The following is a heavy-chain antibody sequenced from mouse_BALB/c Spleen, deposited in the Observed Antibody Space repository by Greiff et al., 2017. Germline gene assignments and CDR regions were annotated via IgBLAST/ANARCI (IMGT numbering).Heavy chain of an antibody. CDR2: IDPSDSYT. J-gene: IGHJ3*01. V-gene: IGHV1S127*01. D-gene: IGHD2-12*01. Sequence: QVQLQQPGAELVKPGASVKMSCKASGYTFTSYWMHWVKQRPGQGLEWIGVIDPSDSYTSYNQKFKGKATLTVDTSSSTAYMQLSSLTSEDSAVYYCTRLDDEGFAYWGQGTLVTVSA. CDR1: GYTFTSYW. CDR3: TRLDDEGFAY.